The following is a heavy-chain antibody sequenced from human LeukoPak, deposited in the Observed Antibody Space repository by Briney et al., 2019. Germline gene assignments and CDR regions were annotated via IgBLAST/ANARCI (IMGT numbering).Heavy chain of an antibody. D-gene: IGHD1-26*01. CDR3: ARHVVGTTHPYWFDP. Sequence: SETLSLTCTVSGGSISSYYWSWIRQPAGKGLERIGRIYTSGSTNYNPSLKSRVTMSVDTSKNQFSLKLSSVTAAGSGVYYCARHVVGTTHPYWFDPWGQGTLVIVSS. V-gene: IGHV4-4*07. CDR2: IYTSGST. CDR1: GGSISSYY. J-gene: IGHJ5*02.